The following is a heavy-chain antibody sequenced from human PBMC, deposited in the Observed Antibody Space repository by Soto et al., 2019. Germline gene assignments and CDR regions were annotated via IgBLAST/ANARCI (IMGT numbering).Heavy chain of an antibody. J-gene: IGHJ6*03. Sequence: GGSLRLSCAASGFTFSDYYMSWIRQAPGKGLEWVSYISSSGSTIYYADSVKGRFTISRDNAKNSLYLQMNSLRAEDTAVYYCARVEQVVGYDIRSYYYYYMDVWGKGTTVTVSS. CDR2: ISSSGSTI. CDR3: ARVEQVVGYDIRSYYYYYMDV. D-gene: IGHD2-15*01. V-gene: IGHV3-11*01. CDR1: GFTFSDYY.